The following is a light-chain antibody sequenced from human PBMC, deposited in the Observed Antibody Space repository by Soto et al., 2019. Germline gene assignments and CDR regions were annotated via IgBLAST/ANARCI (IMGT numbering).Light chain of an antibody. V-gene: IGLV2-14*01. CDR1: SSDVGGYKY. CDR3: TSYTSSSTLYD. Sequence: QSALTQPASVSGSPGQSITISCTGTSSDVGGYKYVSWYQHHPGKAPKFLIYEVSNRPSGVSNRFSGSRSGNTASLTISGLQAEDEADYYCTSYTSSSTLYDFGTGTKVTVL. CDR2: EVS. J-gene: IGLJ1*01.